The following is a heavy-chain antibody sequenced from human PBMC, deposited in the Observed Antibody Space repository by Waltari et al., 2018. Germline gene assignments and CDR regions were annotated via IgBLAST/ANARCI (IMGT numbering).Heavy chain of an antibody. D-gene: IGHD2-21*01. Sequence: QLQLQESGPGLVKPSETLSLTCTVSGGSISSSSYYWGWIRQPPGKGLEWIGSIYYSGSTYYNPSLKSRVTISVDTSKNQFSLKLSSVTAADTAVYYCARYIVVVIKDAFDIWGQGTMVTVSS. J-gene: IGHJ3*02. CDR1: GGSISSSSYY. CDR3: ARYIVVVIKDAFDI. CDR2: IYYSGST. V-gene: IGHV4-39*07.